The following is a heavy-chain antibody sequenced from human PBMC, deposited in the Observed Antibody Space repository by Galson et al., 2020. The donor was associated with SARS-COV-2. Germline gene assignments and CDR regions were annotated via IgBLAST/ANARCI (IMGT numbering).Heavy chain of an antibody. CDR1: EFSLTTSGVG. Sequence: SGPTLVKPTQTLTLTCPFSEFSLTTSGVGVGWIRQPPGKALEWLAIIYWDDDERYSPSLKSRLTITKDTSKNQVVLTMTNMDPVDTATYYGEDRGSDYDEGGDEGDFYFSAFDVWGQGTMVTVSS. CDR3: EDRGSDYDEGGDEGDFYFSAFDV. V-gene: IGHV2-5*02. D-gene: IGHD2-21*01. CDR2: IYWDDDE. J-gene: IGHJ3*01.